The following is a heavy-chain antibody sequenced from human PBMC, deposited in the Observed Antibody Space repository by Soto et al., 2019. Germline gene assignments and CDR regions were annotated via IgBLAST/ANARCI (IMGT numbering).Heavy chain of an antibody. CDR3: AREGRRFGELQQGLDY. D-gene: IGHD3-10*01. J-gene: IGHJ4*02. Sequence: GGSLRLSCAASGFTFSSYSMNWVRQAPGKGLEWVSYISSSSSTIYYADSVKGRFTISRDNAKNSLYLQMNSLRAEDTAVYYCAREGRRFGELQQGLDYWGQGTLVTVSS. CDR1: GFTFSSYS. V-gene: IGHV3-48*01. CDR2: ISSSSSTI.